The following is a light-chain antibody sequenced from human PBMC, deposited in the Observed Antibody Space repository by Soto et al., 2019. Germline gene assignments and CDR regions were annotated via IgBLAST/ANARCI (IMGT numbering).Light chain of an antibody. V-gene: IGKV1-5*01. J-gene: IGKJ5*01. CDR1: QTIDSW. Sequence: DIQMTQSPSILSASVGDSFTITFRASQTIDSWVAWYQQKPGKAPKLLVYDATSLESGVSSRFSGSGYGTDFTLSINNLQPDDFATYYCQQYNRLITFGQGTRLEIK. CDR2: DAT. CDR3: QQYNRLIT.